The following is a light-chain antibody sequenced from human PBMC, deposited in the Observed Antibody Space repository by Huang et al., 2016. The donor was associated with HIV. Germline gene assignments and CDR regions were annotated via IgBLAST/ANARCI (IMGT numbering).Light chain of an antibody. CDR3: QQHNTWPRT. Sequence: EIVMTQSPATLAVSPGERATLSCRASQSVGSNLAWYQQRRGQAPRLLISAASTRASGTPARFSGSGSGTEFTLTVSSLQSEDFAVYYCQQHNTWPRTFGQGTRV. V-gene: IGKV3-15*01. CDR1: QSVGSN. CDR2: AAS. J-gene: IGKJ1*01.